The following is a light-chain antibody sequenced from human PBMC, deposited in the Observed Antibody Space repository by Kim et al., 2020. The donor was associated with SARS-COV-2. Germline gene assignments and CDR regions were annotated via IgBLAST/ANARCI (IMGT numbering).Light chain of an antibody. Sequence: SPGERATLSCRASPSVSSRYLAWYQLKPGQAPRLLIFGASNWATGVPDRFSGSGSGTDFTLTITSLEPEDVAVYYCQQYGTLPYTFGQGTKADIK. V-gene: IGKV3-20*01. CDR1: PSVSSRY. CDR3: QQYGTLPYT. J-gene: IGKJ2*01. CDR2: GAS.